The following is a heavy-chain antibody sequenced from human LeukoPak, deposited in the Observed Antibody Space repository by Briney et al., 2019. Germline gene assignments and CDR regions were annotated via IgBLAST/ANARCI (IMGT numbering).Heavy chain of an antibody. CDR2: IDTDGSST. Sequence: GGSLRLSCAASGITFSSYWMHWVRQAPGKGLVWVSRIDTDGSSTSYADSVKGRFTISRDNAKNTLYLQMNSLRVEDTAVYYCARDIAYCGGDCYGKVWGQGTTVTVSS. V-gene: IGHV3-74*01. D-gene: IGHD2-21*02. J-gene: IGHJ6*02. CDR1: GITFSSYW. CDR3: ARDIAYCGGDCYGKV.